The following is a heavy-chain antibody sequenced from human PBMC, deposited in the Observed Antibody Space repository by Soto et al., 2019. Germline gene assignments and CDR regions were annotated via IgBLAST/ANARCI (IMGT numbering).Heavy chain of an antibody. CDR1: GGSISSSNW. CDR3: ARALVVPASTIFDY. J-gene: IGHJ4*02. CDR2: IYHSGST. Sequence: SETLSLTCAVSGGSISSSNWWSWVRQPPGKGLEWIGEIYHSGSTNYNPSLKSRVTIAVDKSKNQFSLKLSSVTAADTAVYYCARALVVPASTIFDYWGQGTLVTVS. V-gene: IGHV4-4*02. D-gene: IGHD2-2*01.